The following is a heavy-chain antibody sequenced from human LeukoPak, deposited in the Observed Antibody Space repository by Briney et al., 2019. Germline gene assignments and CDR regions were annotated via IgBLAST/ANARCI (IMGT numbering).Heavy chain of an antibody. CDR3: ARTGGYCSGGSCYPNYGMDV. CDR1: GGTFSSYT. V-gene: IGHV1-69*02. D-gene: IGHD2-15*01. J-gene: IGHJ6*02. Sequence: VASVTVSSKASGGTFSSYTISWVRQAPGHGLEWMGRIIPILGIANYAQKFQGRVTITADKSTSTAYMELSSLRSEDTAVYYCARTGGYCSGGSCYPNYGMDVWGQGTTVTVSS. CDR2: IIPILGIA.